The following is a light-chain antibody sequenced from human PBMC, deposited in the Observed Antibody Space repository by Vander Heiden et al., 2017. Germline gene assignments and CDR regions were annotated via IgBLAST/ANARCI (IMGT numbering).Light chain of an antibody. J-gene: IGKJ3*01. Sequence: EIVLTQSPDFQSVTPKEKVTITCRASQSIDTTLHWYQQKPDQSPKLLIKYASQSFSGVPSRFSDSGSGTDFTLTINGLESEDAATYYCHQSHTLPFTFGPGTKVDIK. CDR1: QSIDTT. V-gene: IGKV6-21*01. CDR3: HQSHTLPFT. CDR2: YAS.